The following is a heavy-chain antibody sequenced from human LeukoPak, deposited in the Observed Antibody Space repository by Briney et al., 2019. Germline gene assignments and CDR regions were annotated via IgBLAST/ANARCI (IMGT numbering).Heavy chain of an antibody. Sequence: SGTLSLTCAVSGGSISSSNRWSWVRQPPGKGLEWIGEIYHSGSTNYNPSLKSRVTISVDTSKNQFSLKLSSVTAADTAVYYCAREDCSGTSCNFDYWGQGTLVTVSS. CDR3: AREDCSGTSCNFDY. CDR1: GGSISSSNR. D-gene: IGHD2-2*01. V-gene: IGHV4-4*02. J-gene: IGHJ4*02. CDR2: IYHSGST.